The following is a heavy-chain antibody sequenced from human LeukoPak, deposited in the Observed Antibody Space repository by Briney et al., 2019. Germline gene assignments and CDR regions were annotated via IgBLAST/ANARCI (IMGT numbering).Heavy chain of an antibody. V-gene: IGHV4-39*07. J-gene: IGHJ4*02. CDR2: IYYSGST. Sequence: SETLSLTCTVSGGSISSSSYYWGWIRQPPGKGLEWIGSIYYSGSTYYNPSLKSRVTISVDTSKNQFSLKLSSVTAADTAVYYCAREQYSSSSLGVWGQGTLVTVSS. CDR1: GGSISSSSYY. D-gene: IGHD6-13*01. CDR3: AREQYSSSSLGV.